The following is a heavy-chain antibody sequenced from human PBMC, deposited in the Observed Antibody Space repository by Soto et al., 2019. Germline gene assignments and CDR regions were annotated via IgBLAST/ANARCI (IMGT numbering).Heavy chain of an antibody. Sequence: VKVSCTASGGTFNSYAISWVRRAPGQGLEWMGGIIPIFGTANYAQKFQGRVTITADESTSTAYTELSSLRSEDTAVYYCAREGSGYLSNWFDPWGQGTLVTVSS. J-gene: IGHJ5*02. D-gene: IGHD5-12*01. V-gene: IGHV1-69*13. CDR1: GGTFNSYA. CDR2: IIPIFGTA. CDR3: AREGSGYLSNWFDP.